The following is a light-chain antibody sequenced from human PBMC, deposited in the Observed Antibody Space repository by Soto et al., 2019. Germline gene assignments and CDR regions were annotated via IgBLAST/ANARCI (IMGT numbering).Light chain of an antibody. CDR1: QSIDSSC. J-gene: IGKJ4*01. V-gene: IGKV3-20*01. CDR2: GAS. CDR3: QEYGTSPRLT. Sequence: EIALTQSPGTPSLSPGERATLFCRSSQSIDSSCLAWYHKKPGQSPRLLISGASKRATGIPDRFSGSGSLTDFSPPISRLEPEDVAVYYCQEYGTSPRLTFGGGTKVEIK.